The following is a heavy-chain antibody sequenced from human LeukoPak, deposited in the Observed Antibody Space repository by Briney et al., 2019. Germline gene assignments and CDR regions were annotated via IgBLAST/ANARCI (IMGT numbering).Heavy chain of an antibody. V-gene: IGHV3-53*01. CDR1: GFTVSSNY. CDR2: IYSGDNT. CDR3: ARRAGAYSHPYDY. D-gene: IGHD4/OR15-4a*01. J-gene: IGHJ4*02. Sequence: PGGSLRLSCAASGFTVSSNYMSWVRQAPGKGLEWVSVIYSGDNTHYSDSVKGRFTISRDNSKNTLYLQMNSLGAEDTAVYYCARRAGAYSHPYDYWGQGTLVTVSS.